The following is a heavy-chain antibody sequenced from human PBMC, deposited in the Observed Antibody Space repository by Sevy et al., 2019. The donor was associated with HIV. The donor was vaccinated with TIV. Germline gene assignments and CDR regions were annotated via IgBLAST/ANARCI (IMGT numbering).Heavy chain of an antibody. Sequence: GGSLRLSCAASGFTFSKYSMSWVRQPPGKGLEGVSTLSFGCGEINYADSVKGRFTISRDNSKSSVYLQMNNLRPEDTDVYYCAREGCTKPHDYWGQGTLVTVSS. D-gene: IGHD2-8*01. V-gene: IGHV3-23*01. CDR2: LSFGCGEI. J-gene: IGHJ4*02. CDR1: GFTFSKYS. CDR3: AREGCTKPHDY.